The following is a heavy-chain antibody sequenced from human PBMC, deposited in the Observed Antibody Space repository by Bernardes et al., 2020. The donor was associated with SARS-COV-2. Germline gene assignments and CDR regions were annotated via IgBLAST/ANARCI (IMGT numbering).Heavy chain of an antibody. CDR3: ARDSGYWTGCLYN. D-gene: IGHD3-22*01. CDR1: ASSCGKDG. CDR2: ISKDESNK. V-gene: IGHV3-30*03. Sequence: GRSRRLAWPAVASSCGKDGVEWVRQAPGKGLEWVAVISKDESNKYYADSVKGRFTSYRDNSKNTLYLRMKSLRAEDTAVDYWARDSGYWTGCLYNWGQGTRVT. J-gene: IGHJ4*02.